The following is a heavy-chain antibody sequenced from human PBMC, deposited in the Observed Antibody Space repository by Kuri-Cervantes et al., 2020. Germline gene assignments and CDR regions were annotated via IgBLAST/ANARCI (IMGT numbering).Heavy chain of an antibody. CDR1: GGSISSYY. CDR2: INHSGST. CDR3: ALALRDCYNYGFDY. J-gene: IGHJ4*02. V-gene: IGHV4-34*01. D-gene: IGHD5-24*01. Sequence: SETLSLTCTVSGGSISSYYWNWIRQPPGKGLEWIGEINHSGSTNYNPSLKSRITISVDTSKNQFSLKLSSVTAADTAVYYCALALRDCYNYGFDYWGQGTLVTVSS.